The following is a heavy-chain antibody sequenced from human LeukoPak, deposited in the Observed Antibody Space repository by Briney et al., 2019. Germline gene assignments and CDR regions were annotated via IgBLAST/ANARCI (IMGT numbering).Heavy chain of an antibody. CDR3: ARVTVLYSSSCWFDP. V-gene: IGHV4-34*01. Sequence: SETLSLTCAVYGGSFSGYYWSWIRQPPGKGLEWIGEINHSGSTNYNPSLKSRVTISADTSKNQFSLKLSSVTAADTAVYYCARVTVLYSSSCWFDPWGQGTLVTVSS. D-gene: IGHD6-6*01. CDR2: INHSGST. CDR1: GGSFSGYY. J-gene: IGHJ5*02.